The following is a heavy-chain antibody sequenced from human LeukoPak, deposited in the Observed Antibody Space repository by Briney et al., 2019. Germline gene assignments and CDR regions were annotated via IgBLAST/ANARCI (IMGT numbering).Heavy chain of an antibody. V-gene: IGHV4-34*01. Sequence: PSETLSLTCAVYGGSFSGYYWSWIRQPPGKGLEWIGEINHSGSTNYNPSLKSRVTISVDTSKNQFSLKLSPVTAADTAVYYCARGSPIQLWADAFDIWGQGTMVTVSS. CDR1: GGSFSGYY. CDR2: INHSGST. J-gene: IGHJ3*02. D-gene: IGHD5-18*01. CDR3: ARGSPIQLWADAFDI.